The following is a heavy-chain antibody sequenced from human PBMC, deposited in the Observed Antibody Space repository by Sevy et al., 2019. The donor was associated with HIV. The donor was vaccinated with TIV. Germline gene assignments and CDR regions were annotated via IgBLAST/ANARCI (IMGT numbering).Heavy chain of an antibody. V-gene: IGHV4-59*01. CDR1: GGSISSYY. D-gene: IGHD3-10*01. J-gene: IGHJ6*03. CDR2: IYYSGST. CDR3: ARVIYYGSGSSYYHYYYMDV. Sequence: SETLSLTCTVSGGSISSYYWSWIRQPPGKGLEWIGYIYYSGSTNYNPSLKSRVTISVDTSKNQFSLNLSSVTAADTAVYYCARVIYYGSGSSYYHYYYMDVWGKGTTVTVSS.